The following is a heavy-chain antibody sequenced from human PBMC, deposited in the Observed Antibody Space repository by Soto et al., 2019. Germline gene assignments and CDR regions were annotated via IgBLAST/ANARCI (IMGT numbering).Heavy chain of an antibody. Sequence: EVQLVESGGGLVQPGGSLRLSCAASGFTFTTYWMHWVRLAPGKGLVWLARIKYDGTNPYYADSVKGRFTVSRDNSKNTLYLQMNSPAAKDTGTYSCVRGALIADYLDHWGQGVPVTVSS. D-gene: IGHD3-16*02. CDR1: GFTFTTYW. J-gene: IGHJ4*02. CDR2: IKYDGTNP. V-gene: IGHV3-74*01. CDR3: VRGALIADYLDH.